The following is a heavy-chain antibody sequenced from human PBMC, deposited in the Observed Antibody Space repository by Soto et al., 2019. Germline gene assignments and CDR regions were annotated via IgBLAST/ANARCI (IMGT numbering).Heavy chain of an antibody. CDR2: ISYDGSNK. J-gene: IGHJ4*02. D-gene: IGHD6-6*01. Sequence: QVQLVESGGGVVQPGRSLRLSCAASGFTFSSYGMHWVRQAPGKGLEWVAVISYDGSNKYYADSVKGRFTISRDNSKNTLYLQMNSLRAEDTAVYYCAKLISVYSSSASQEPLDYWGQGTLVTVSS. CDR3: AKLISVYSSSASQEPLDY. V-gene: IGHV3-30*18. CDR1: GFTFSSYG.